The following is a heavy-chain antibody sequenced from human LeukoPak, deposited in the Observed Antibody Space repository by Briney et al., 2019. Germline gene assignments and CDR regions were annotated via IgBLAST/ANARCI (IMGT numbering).Heavy chain of an antibody. J-gene: IGHJ5*02. CDR2: ITPVLGVA. Sequence: SVKVSCKASGGSFSSYGFTWVRQAPGQGLEWMGRITPVLGVANYAQKFQGRVTIIADKFTSTVYMELSGLRSEDTAVYYCARARRVRGVSPEYSWFDPWGQGTLVTVSS. CDR3: ARARRVRGVSPEYSWFDP. V-gene: IGHV1-69*04. CDR1: GGSFSSYG. D-gene: IGHD3-10*01.